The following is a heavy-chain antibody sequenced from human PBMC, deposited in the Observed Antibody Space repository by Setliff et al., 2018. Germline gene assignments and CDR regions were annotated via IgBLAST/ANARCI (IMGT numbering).Heavy chain of an antibody. V-gene: IGHV6-1*01. CDR3: ARDQYYYDSSGYPWAFDI. D-gene: IGHD3-22*01. J-gene: IGHJ3*02. CDR1: GDSVSSNSAA. CDR2: TYYRSKWYN. Sequence: PSQTLSLTRAIPGDSVSSNSAAWNWIRQSPSRGLEWLGRTYYRSKWYNDYAVSVKSRITINPDTSKNQFSLQLNSVTPEDTAVYYCARDQYYYDSSGYPWAFDIWGQGTMVTVSS.